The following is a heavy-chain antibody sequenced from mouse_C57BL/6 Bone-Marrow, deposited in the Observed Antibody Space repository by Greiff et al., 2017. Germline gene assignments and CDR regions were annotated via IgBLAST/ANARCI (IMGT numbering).Heavy chain of an antibody. V-gene: IGHV6-3*01. Sequence: EVMLVESGGGLVQPGGSMKLSCVASGFTFSNYWMNWVRQSPEKGLEWVAQIRLKSDNYATHYAESVKGRFTISRDDSKSSVYLQMNNLRAEDTGIYYCTGGGSSYVYYAMDYWGQGTSVTVSS. J-gene: IGHJ4*01. CDR1: GFTFSNYW. CDR3: TGGGSSYVYYAMDY. D-gene: IGHD1-1*01. CDR2: IRLKSDNYAT.